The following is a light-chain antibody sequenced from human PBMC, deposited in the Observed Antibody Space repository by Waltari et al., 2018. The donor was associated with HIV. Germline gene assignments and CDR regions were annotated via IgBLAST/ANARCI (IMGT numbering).Light chain of an antibody. CDR2: DDK. Sequence: SYVLTQPPSVSVAAGQTATITCGGTNIGRKTVNWYQQRPGQAPRLVIHDDKDRPTGIPERFSGSNSGNTATLTINRVEVGDEADYYCQVWNDGADREFGGGTKLAVL. V-gene: IGLV3-21*02. J-gene: IGLJ3*02. CDR1: NIGRKT. CDR3: QVWNDGADRE.